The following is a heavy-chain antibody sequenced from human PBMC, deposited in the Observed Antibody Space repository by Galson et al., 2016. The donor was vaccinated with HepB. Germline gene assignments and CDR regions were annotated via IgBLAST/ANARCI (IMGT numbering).Heavy chain of an antibody. CDR1: GFTFSSYA. CDR2: ISGGTTST. CDR3: AKDGQQWLRRPSYFDY. V-gene: IGHV3-23*01. J-gene: IGHJ4*02. Sequence: SLRLSCAASGFTFSSYAMSWVRQAPGKGLEWVSSISGGTTSTNYADSVKGRFTMSRDNSKNILYLQMNSMRAEDTAVYYCAKDGQQWLRRPSYFDYWGQGILVTVSS. D-gene: IGHD6-19*01.